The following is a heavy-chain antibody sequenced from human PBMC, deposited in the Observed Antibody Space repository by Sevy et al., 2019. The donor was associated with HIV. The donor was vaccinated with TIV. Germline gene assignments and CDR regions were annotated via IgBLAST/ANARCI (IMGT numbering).Heavy chain of an antibody. D-gene: IGHD3-9*01. CDR1: GFTFDDYA. J-gene: IGHJ6*02. CDR3: AKDSSRFFDWSYGVDV. CDR2: ISWDSGRI. Sequence: GGSLRLSCAASGFTFDDYAMHWVRQAPGTGLEWVSGISWDSGRIDYADSVKGRFTISRDNAKNSLYLQMSILRADDTALYYCAKDSSRFFDWSYGVDVWGQGTTVTVSS. V-gene: IGHV3-9*01.